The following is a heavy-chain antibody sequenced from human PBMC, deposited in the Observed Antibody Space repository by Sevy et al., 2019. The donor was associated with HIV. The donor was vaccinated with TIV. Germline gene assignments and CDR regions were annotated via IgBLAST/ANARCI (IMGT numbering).Heavy chain of an antibody. Sequence: GGSLRLSCAASGFTFSSYSMNWVRQAPGKGLEWVSSISDSSNYIYYADSVKGRFTISRDNAKNSLYLQMNSLRAEDRAVYYCARRYCSLTSCYMHDAFDIWGQGTMVTVSS. CDR1: GFTFSSYS. CDR3: ARRYCSLTSCYMHDAFDI. CDR2: ISDSSNYI. D-gene: IGHD2-2*02. J-gene: IGHJ3*02. V-gene: IGHV3-21*01.